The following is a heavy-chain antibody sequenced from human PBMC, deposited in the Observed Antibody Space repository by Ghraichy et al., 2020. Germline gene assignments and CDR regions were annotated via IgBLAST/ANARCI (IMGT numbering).Heavy chain of an antibody. J-gene: IGHJ6*03. Sequence: SVKVSCKASGGTFSSYAISWVRQAPGQGLEWMGGIIPIFGTANYAQKFQGRVTITADESTSTAYMELSSLRSEDTAVYYCARGVVATIRDQNYYYYYYMDVWGKGTTVTVSS. CDR3: ARGVVATIRDQNYYYYYYMDV. V-gene: IGHV1-69*13. CDR1: GGTFSSYA. D-gene: IGHD5-12*01. CDR2: IIPIFGTA.